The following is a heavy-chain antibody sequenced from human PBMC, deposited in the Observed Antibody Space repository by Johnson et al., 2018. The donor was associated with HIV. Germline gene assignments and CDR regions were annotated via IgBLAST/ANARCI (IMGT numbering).Heavy chain of an antibody. J-gene: IGHJ3*02. Sequence: VQLVESGGGLVQPGGSLRLSCAASGFTFSSYAMSWVRQAPGKGLEWVSAISGSGGSTYYADSVKGRFTISRDNAKNSLYLQMNSLRAEDTALYYCAGGRIGAFDIWGQGTMVTVSS. CDR2: ISGSGGST. D-gene: IGHD2-15*01. CDR3: AGGRIGAFDI. V-gene: IGHV3-23*04. CDR1: GFTFSSYA.